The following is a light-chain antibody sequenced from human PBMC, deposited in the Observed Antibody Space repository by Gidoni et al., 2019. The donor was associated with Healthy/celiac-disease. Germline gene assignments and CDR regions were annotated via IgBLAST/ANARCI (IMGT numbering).Light chain of an antibody. J-gene: IGKJ1*01. CDR2: GAS. CDR3: QQYNNWPRT. V-gene: IGKV3-15*01. CDR1: QRVSSN. Sequence: EIVMTQSPATLSVSLGERATLSCRASQRVSSNLAWYQQNPGQAPRLLIYGASTRATGIPARFSGSWSGTEFTLTISSLQSEYFAVYCCQQYNNWPRTFGQGTKVEIK.